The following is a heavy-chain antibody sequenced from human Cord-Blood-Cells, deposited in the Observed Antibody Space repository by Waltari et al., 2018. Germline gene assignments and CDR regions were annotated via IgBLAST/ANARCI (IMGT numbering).Heavy chain of an antibody. Sequence: EVQLVESGGGLVKPGGSLRLSCAASGFTFSSYSMNWVRQAPGKGMELVSSISSSSSYIYYADSVKGRFTISRDNAKNSLYLQMNSLRAEDTAVYYCASSDYSSSSGFDYWGQGTLVTVSS. D-gene: IGHD6-6*01. V-gene: IGHV3-21*01. CDR3: ASSDYSSSSGFDY. CDR1: GFTFSSYS. CDR2: ISSSSSYI. J-gene: IGHJ4*02.